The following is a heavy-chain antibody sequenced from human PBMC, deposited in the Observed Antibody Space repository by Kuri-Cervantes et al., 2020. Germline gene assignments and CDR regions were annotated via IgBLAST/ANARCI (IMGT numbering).Heavy chain of an antibody. V-gene: IGHV3-48*01. D-gene: IGHD6-13*01. J-gene: IGHJ2*01. CDR1: GFTFSSYS. CDR2: ISSSSSTI. Sequence: GGSLRLSCAASGFTFSSYSMNWVRQAPGKGLEWVSYISSSSSTIYYADSVKGRFTISRDNAKNSLYLQMNSLRAEDTAVYYCAKAGYSSIPYWYFDLWGRGTLVTVSS. CDR3: AKAGYSSIPYWYFDL.